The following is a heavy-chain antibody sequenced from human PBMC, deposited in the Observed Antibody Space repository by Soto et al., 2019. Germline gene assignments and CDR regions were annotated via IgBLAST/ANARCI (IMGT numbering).Heavy chain of an antibody. Sequence: VQLLESGGGLVQPGGSLRLSCAASGFTFSSYAMSWVRQAPGKGLEWVSAISGSGGSTYYADSVKGRFTISRDNSKNPLYLQMNSLRAEDTAVYYCANRPVMVTAIPYSFDYGGQGTLVTVSS. J-gene: IGHJ4*02. CDR3: ANRPVMVTAIPYSFDY. CDR2: ISGSGGST. D-gene: IGHD2-21*02. V-gene: IGHV3-23*01. CDR1: GFTFSSYA.